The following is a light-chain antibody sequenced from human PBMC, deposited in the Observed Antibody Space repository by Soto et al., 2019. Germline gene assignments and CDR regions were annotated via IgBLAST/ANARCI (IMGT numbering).Light chain of an antibody. CDR1: SSDIGGYNY. CDR2: EVT. J-gene: IGLJ1*01. Sequence: QSALTQPASVSGSPGQSITISCTGASSDIGGYNYVSWYQHHPGKAPKLLIYEVTNRPSGVSNRFSGSKSGKTASLTISGLQAEDEADYYCSSYTTSGSLFYVFGTGTKVTV. CDR3: SSYTTSGSLFYV. V-gene: IGLV2-14*01.